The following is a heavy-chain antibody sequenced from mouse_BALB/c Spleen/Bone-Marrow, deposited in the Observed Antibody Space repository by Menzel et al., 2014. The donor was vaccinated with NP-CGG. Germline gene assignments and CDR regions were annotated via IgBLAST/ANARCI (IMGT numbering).Heavy chain of an antibody. CDR1: GYTFTSYY. D-gene: IGHD2-4*01. CDR3: ARDYDYDAWFAY. Sequence: VQLVESGPELVKPGASVRISCKASGYTFTSYYIHWVKQRPGQGLEWIGWIYPGNVNTKYNEKFKGKATLTADKSSSTAYMQLSSLTSEDSAVYFCARDYDYDAWFAYWGRGTLVTVSA. CDR2: IYPGNVNT. J-gene: IGHJ3*01. V-gene: IGHV1S56*01.